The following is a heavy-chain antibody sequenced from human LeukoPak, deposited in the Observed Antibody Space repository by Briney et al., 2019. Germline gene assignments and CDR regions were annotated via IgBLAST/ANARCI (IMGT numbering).Heavy chain of an antibody. J-gene: IGHJ4*02. CDR1: GFTVSSNY. Sequence: GSLRLSCAASGFTVSSNYMSWVRQAPGKGLEWVSVIYSGGSTYYADSVKGRLTISRDNSKNTLYLQMNSLRAEDTAVYYCARDRGPGYFDYWGQGTLVTVSS. V-gene: IGHV3-66*01. CDR2: IYSGGST. CDR3: ARDRGPGYFDY.